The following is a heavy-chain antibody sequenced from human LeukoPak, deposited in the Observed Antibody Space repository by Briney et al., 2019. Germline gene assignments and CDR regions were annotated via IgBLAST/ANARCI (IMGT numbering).Heavy chain of an antibody. J-gene: IGHJ4*02. V-gene: IGHV3-23*01. CDR3: AKDQFDDSSGYSTNY. D-gene: IGHD3-22*01. CDR2: ISGSGGST. Sequence: GGSLRLSCAASGFTFSSYAMSWVRQAPGKGLEWVSAISGSGGSTYYADSVKGRFTISRDNSKNTLYLQMNSLRAEDTAVHYCAKDQFDDSSGYSTNYWGQGTLVTVSS. CDR1: GFTFSSYA.